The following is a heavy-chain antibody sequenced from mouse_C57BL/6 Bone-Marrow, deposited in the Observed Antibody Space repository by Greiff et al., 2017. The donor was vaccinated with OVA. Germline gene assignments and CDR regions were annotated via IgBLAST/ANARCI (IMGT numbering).Heavy chain of an antibody. CDR1: GFNIKNTY. D-gene: IGHD1-1*01. J-gene: IGHJ1*03. Sequence: VQLQQSVAELVRPGASVKLSCTASGFNIKNTYMHWVKQRPEQGLEWIGRIDPANGITKYAPKFQGKATITADTSSNTAYLQLSSLASEDTAIYYCARSPTSVVAPYWYFDVWGTGTTVTVSS. CDR3: ARSPTSVVAPYWYFDV. CDR2: IDPANGIT. V-gene: IGHV14-3*01.